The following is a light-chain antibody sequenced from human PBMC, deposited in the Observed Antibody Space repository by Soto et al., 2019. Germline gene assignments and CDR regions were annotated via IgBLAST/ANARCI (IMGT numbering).Light chain of an antibody. CDR3: SSYTSSNNL. CDR2: DVS. V-gene: IGLV2-14*01. J-gene: IGLJ2*01. CDR1: SSDVGGYNY. Sequence: QSALTQPASVSGSPGQSITISCTGTSSDVGGYNYVSWYQQHPGKAPKLMIYDVSNRPSGVSNRFSGSKSGNTASLTISGLQAEDEADYYCSSYTSSNNLFGGGTKLTVL.